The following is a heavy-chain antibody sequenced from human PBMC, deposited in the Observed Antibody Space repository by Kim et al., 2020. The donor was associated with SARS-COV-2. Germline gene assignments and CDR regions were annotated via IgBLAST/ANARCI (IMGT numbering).Heavy chain of an antibody. V-gene: IGHV3-23*01. Sequence: GGSLRLSCAASGFTFSSYAMSWVRQAPGKGLEWVSAISGSGGSTYYADSVKGRFTISRDNSKNTLYLQMNSLRAEDTAVYYCAKDAGGGYYGSGSPVAWFDPWGQGTLVTVSS. J-gene: IGHJ5*02. D-gene: IGHD3-10*01. CDR2: ISGSGGST. CDR1: GFTFSSYA. CDR3: AKDAGGGYYGSGSPVAWFDP.